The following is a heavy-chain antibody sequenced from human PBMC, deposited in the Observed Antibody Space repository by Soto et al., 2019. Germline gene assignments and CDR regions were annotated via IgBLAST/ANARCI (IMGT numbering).Heavy chain of an antibody. CDR2: ISPYTGNT. V-gene: IGHV1-18*01. CDR1: GYIFVNYG. CDR3: VMVDNYVTPTPQDV. J-gene: IGHJ6*02. D-gene: IGHD3-16*01. Sequence: QVQLVQSGDEVKKPGASVKVSCKASGYIFVNYGIAWVRQAPGQGLEWMGWISPYTGNTHSATKVQGRRTIXTXTXXSTAYMALGSLTSDDTAVYYCVMVDNYVTPTPQDVWGQGTTVTVSS.